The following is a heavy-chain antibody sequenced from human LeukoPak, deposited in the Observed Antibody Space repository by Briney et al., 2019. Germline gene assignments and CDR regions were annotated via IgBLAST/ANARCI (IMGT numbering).Heavy chain of an antibody. D-gene: IGHD5-12*01. CDR1: GFTFSSYW. J-gene: IGHJ4*02. CDR3: AKGQIKGGYSGYGF. V-gene: IGHV3-7*03. Sequence: PGGSLRLSCAASGFTFSSYWMSWVRQAPGKGLEWVANIKQDGSEKYYVDSVKGRFTISRDNSKNSLYLQMNSLRAEDTALYYCAKGQIKGGYSGYGFWGQGTLVTVSS. CDR2: IKQDGSEK.